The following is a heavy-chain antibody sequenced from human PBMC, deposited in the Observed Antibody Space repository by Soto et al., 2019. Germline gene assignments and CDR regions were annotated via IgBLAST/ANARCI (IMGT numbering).Heavy chain of an antibody. CDR1: GASINTYY. CDR3: ARGAGGDGYKG. D-gene: IGHD3-16*01. V-gene: IGHV4-59*01. Sequence: QVQLQESGPGLVKASETLSLTCTVSGASINTYYWSWIRQPPGKGLEWIGYIFRIGTTYYNPSLKSRVTISLDTSKNQFSLKLTSVTAADTAVYYCARGAGGDGYKGWGQGALVTVSS. CDR2: IFRIGTT. J-gene: IGHJ4*02.